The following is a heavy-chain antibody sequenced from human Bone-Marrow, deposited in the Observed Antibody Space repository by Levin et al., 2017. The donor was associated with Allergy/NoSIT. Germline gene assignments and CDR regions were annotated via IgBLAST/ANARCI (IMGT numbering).Heavy chain of an antibody. CDR2: IKQDGSEK. D-gene: IGHD1-26*01. CDR1: GFTFSNYW. CDR3: AREGSYIDSFDF. J-gene: IGHJ4*02. Sequence: GGSLRLSCAASGFTFSNYWMSWVRQAPGKGLEWVANIKQDGSEKYYVDSVKGRFTISRDNAKNSLFLQMNSLRTEDTAVFYCAREGSYIDSFDFWGQGILVTVSS. V-gene: IGHV3-7*01.